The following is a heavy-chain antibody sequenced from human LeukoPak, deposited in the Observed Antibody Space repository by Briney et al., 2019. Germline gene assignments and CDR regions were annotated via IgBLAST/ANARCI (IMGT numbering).Heavy chain of an antibody. J-gene: IGHJ3*02. V-gene: IGHV1-18*01. CDR3: ARDDIVVVPAAIRVAFDI. CDR2: ISAYNGNT. Sequence: ASVKVSCKASGYTFTSYGISWVRQAPGQGLEWMGWISAYNGNTNYAQKLQGRVTMTTDTSTSTAYMELRSLRSDDTAVYYCARDDIVVVPAAIRVAFDIWGQGTMVTVSS. CDR1: GYTFTSYG. D-gene: IGHD2-2*02.